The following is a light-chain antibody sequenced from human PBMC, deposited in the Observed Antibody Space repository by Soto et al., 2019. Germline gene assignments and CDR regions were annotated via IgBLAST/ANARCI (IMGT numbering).Light chain of an antibody. J-gene: IGKJ2*01. Sequence: AIQLTQSPSSLSASVGDRVTITCRASQGISSALAWYQQKPGKAPKLLIYDASSLESGVPSRFSGSGSGTDFNLPLQRPAPGEFCNLYCQQFNSYPYTFGQGTKLEIK. CDR1: QGISSA. V-gene: IGKV1-13*02. CDR3: QQFNSYPYT. CDR2: DAS.